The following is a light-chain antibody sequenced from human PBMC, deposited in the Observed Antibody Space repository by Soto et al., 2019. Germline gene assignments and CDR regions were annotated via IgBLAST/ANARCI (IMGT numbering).Light chain of an antibody. CDR1: QSISTW. CDR3: QQFGSGSPWT. Sequence: DIQMTQSPSTLSASVGDRVTITCRASQSISTWLAWFQQKPGRAPKVLISKASTLESGVPSRFSGDGSGTDFTLTISSLQTDDLATYYCQQFGSGSPWTFGQGTKVELK. V-gene: IGKV1-5*03. J-gene: IGKJ1*01. CDR2: KAS.